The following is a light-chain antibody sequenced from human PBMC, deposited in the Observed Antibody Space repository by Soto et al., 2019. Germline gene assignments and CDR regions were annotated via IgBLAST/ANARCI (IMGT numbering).Light chain of an antibody. V-gene: IGKV1-39*01. CDR1: QSIRNY. J-gene: IGKJ1*01. CDR2: AAS. Sequence: DIQLTQFPSSLPASVGDRITITCRASQSIRNYLSWFQQKPGKAPKLLIYAASRLQSGVPLRFSASGSGTDFSLTISDLQPDDFATYYCQQSYDTPPWTFGQGTRVEVK. CDR3: QQSYDTPPWT.